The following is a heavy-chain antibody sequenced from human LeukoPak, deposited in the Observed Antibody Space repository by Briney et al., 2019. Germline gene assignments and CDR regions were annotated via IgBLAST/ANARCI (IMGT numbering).Heavy chain of an antibody. Sequence: GGSLRLSCAASGFTFSSYGMSWVRQAPGKGLEWVSAISGSGGSTYYADSVKGRFTISRDNSKNTLYLQMNSLRAEDTAVYYCAKDDGTVEEHYNFDGVYFDYWGQGTLVTVSS. V-gene: IGHV3-23*01. CDR3: AKDDGTVEEHYNFDGVYFDY. J-gene: IGHJ4*02. D-gene: IGHD5-24*01. CDR2: ISGSGGST. CDR1: GFTFSSYG.